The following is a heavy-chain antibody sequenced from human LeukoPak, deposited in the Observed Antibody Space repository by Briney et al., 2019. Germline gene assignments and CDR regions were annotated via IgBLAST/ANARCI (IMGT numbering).Heavy chain of an antibody. Sequence: PGGSLRLSCAASGFTFSDYYMSWIRQAPGKGLEWVAYISSSGSTIYYADSVKGRFTMSRDNAKNSLYLQMNSPTAEDTAVYYCARTSMILVVPYFDSWGQGTLVTVSP. CDR3: ARTSMILVVPYFDS. CDR2: ISSSGSTI. D-gene: IGHD3-22*01. V-gene: IGHV3-11*01. J-gene: IGHJ4*02. CDR1: GFTFSDYY.